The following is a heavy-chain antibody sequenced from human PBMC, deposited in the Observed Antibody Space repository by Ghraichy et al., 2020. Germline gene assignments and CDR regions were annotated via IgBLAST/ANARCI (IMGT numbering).Heavy chain of an antibody. D-gene: IGHD3-3*01. J-gene: IGHJ4*02. CDR2: ISSSSSTI. Sequence: GGSLRLSCAASGFTFSSYSMNWVRQAPGKGLEWVSYISSSSSTIYYADSVKGRFTISRDNAKNSLYLQMNSLRDEDTAVYYCARDQYYDFWSGYWDYWGQGTLVTVSS. V-gene: IGHV3-48*02. CDR3: ARDQYYDFWSGYWDY. CDR1: GFTFSSYS.